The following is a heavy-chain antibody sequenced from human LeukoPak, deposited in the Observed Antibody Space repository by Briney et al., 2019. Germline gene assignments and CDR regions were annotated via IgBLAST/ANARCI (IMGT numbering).Heavy chain of an antibody. Sequence: PGRSLRLSCAASGFTFSSYAMHWVRQAPGKGLEWVAVISYDGSKKYYADSVKGRFTISRDNSKNTLYLQMNSLRAEDTAVYYCARLRYYDSSGYYGLSFFDYWGQGTLVTVSS. CDR3: ARLRYYDSSGYYGLSFFDY. J-gene: IGHJ4*02. D-gene: IGHD3-22*01. V-gene: IGHV3-30*04. CDR1: GFTFSSYA. CDR2: ISYDGSKK.